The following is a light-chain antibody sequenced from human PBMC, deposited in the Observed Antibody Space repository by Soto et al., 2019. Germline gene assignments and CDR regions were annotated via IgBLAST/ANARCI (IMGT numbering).Light chain of an antibody. CDR3: FSTDNTNDLPL. CDR1: ALPEKY. Sequence: SYELTQPPSVSVSPGQTARITCSGDALPEKYAYWYQQKSGQAPVLVIYEGRKRPSGIPERFSGSSSGTMATLTISGAQVEDEADFYCFSTDNTNDLPLFGGGTKLTVL. J-gene: IGLJ2*01. V-gene: IGLV3-10*01. CDR2: EGR.